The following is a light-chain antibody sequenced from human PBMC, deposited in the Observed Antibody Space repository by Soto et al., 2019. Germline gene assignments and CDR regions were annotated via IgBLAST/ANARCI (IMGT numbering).Light chain of an antibody. CDR3: QAWDSSTDVV. CDR1: KLGDKY. V-gene: IGLV3-1*01. J-gene: IGLJ2*01. CDR2: QHS. Sequence: SSELTQPPSVSVSPGQTASITCSGDKLGDKYTCWYQQKPGQSPVLVIYQHSQRPSGSPERFSGSNSGNTATLTISGPQAMDEADYYCQAWDSSTDVVFGGGTKLTVL.